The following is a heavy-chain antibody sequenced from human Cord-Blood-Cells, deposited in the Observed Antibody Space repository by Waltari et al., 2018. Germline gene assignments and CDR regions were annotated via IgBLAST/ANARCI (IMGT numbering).Heavy chain of an antibody. D-gene: IGHD5-18*01. J-gene: IGHJ1*01. CDR2: IYYSGVT. V-gene: IGHV4-59*01. CDR3: AGEGVTTEEGSAGEYFQH. Sequence: QVQLQESGPGLVKPSETLSLTCTVSGGSISSSYWRWIRQPPGKGLEWIGYIYYSGVTSCNPAPKSRVTISVDTPKTQFPLKRSSVTAADRAVYYCAGEGVTTEEGSAGEYFQHWGQGTLVTVSS. CDR1: GGSISSSY.